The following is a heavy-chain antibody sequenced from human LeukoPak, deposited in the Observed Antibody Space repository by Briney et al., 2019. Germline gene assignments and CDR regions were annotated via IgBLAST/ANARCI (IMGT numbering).Heavy chain of an antibody. CDR2: IYPGDSDT. D-gene: IGHD2-2*01. CDR1: GYSFTSYW. CDR3: ARRGMGCCSSTSCPAGFDI. V-gene: IGHV5-51*01. Sequence: GESLKISCKGSGYSFTSYWIGWVRQMPGKGLEWMEIIYPGDSDTRYSPSFQGQVTISADKSISTAYLQWSSLKASDTAMYYCARRGMGCCSSTSCPAGFDIWGQGTMVTVSS. J-gene: IGHJ3*02.